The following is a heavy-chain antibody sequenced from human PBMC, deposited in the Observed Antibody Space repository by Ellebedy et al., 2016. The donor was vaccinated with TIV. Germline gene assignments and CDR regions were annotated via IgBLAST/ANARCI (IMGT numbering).Heavy chain of an antibody. CDR3: ARLRVSRGTTTGSKSRIYIYGMDI. J-gene: IGHJ6*02. CDR1: GYSFVDYW. D-gene: IGHD1-1*01. V-gene: IGHV5-10-1*01. Sequence: GESLKISXKGSGYSFVDYWIIWVRQTPGKGLEWMGRIDPGDSSAKYNPSFRGHVTMSVDKPLTTAYLQWSTLEASDSGTYYCARLRVSRGTTTGSKSRIYIYGMDIWGQGTTVIVSS. CDR2: IDPGDSSA.